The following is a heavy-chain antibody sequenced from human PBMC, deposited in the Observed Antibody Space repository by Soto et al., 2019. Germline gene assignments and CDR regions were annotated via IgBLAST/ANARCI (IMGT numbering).Heavy chain of an antibody. D-gene: IGHD3-10*01. CDR1: GFTFSSYG. J-gene: IGHJ6*02. CDR2: IWYDGSNK. Sequence: ESGGGVVQPGRSLRLSCAASGFTFSSYGMHWVRQAPGKGLEWVAVIWYDGSNKYYADSVKGRFTISRDNSKNTLYLQMNSLRAEDTAVYYCARAPDYYGSGSYYANYYYGMDVWGQGTTVTVSS. CDR3: ARAPDYYGSGSYYANYYYGMDV. V-gene: IGHV3-33*01.